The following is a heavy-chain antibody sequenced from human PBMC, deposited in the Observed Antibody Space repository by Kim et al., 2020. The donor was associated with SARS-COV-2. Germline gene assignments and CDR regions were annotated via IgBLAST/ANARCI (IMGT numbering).Heavy chain of an antibody. CDR2: ISAYNGNT. V-gene: IGHV1-18*01. J-gene: IGHJ5*02. CDR1: GYTFTSYG. CDR3: ARDLRYCSGGSCIWFDP. Sequence: ASVKVSCKASGYTFTSYGISWVRQAPGQGLEWMGWISAYNGNTNYAQKLQGRVTMTTDTSTSTAYMELRSLRSDDTAVYYCARDLRYCSGGSCIWFDPWGQGTLVTVSS. D-gene: IGHD2-15*01.